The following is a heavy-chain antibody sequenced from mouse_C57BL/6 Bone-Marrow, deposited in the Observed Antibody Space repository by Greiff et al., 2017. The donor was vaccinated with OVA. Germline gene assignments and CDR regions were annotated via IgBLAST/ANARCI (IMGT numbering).Heavy chain of an antibody. CDR2: ISYDGSN. CDR3: AREDYGSSSAWFAY. J-gene: IGHJ3*01. D-gene: IGHD1-1*01. Sequence: EVKLMESGPGLVKPSQSLSLTCSVTGYSITSGYYWNWIRQFPGNKLEWMGYISYDGSNNYNPSLKNRISITHDTSKNQFFLKLNSVTTEDTATYDCAREDYGSSSAWFAYWGQGTLVTVSA. CDR1: GYSITSGYY. V-gene: IGHV3-6*01.